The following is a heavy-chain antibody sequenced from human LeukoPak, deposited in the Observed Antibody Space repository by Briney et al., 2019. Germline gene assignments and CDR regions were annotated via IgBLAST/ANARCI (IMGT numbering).Heavy chain of an antibody. CDR2: ISYDGSNK. D-gene: IGHD1-7*01. CDR1: GFTFSSYG. CDR3: AKDLRTTGRRNAFDI. V-gene: IGHV3-30*18. Sequence: GRSLRLSCAASGFTFSSYGMHWVRQAPGKGQEWVAVISYDGSNKYYADSVKGRFTISRDNSKNTLYLQMNSLRAEDTAVYYCAKDLRTTGRRNAFDIWGQGTMVTVSS. J-gene: IGHJ3*02.